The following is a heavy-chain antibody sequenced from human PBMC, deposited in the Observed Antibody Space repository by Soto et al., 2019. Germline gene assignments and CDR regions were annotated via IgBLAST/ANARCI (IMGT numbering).Heavy chain of an antibody. V-gene: IGHV4-31*03. D-gene: IGHD5-18*01. Sequence: QVQLQESGPGLVKPSQTLSLTCTVSGVSISSGGYYWSWIRQHPGKGLEWIGYIDYSGSTYYNPSLKSRVTISVDTSKNQFSLKLSSVTAADTAVYYCAREADRHGYVRDYWGQGTLVTVSS. CDR1: GVSISSGGYY. J-gene: IGHJ4*02. CDR3: AREADRHGYVRDY. CDR2: IDYSGST.